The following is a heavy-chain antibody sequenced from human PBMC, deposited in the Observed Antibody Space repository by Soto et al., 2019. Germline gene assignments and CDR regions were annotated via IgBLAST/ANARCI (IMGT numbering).Heavy chain of an antibody. D-gene: IGHD3-10*01. Sequence: PSETLSLTHTVSGGAISTYYWSWIRRPPGGTLEWIGYIYASGATTYNPSLESRVTMSVDMPNNEFSLELTSLTAADTAVYYCARSHSFDGSIYHYYFDFWGQGTLVTVSS. CDR2: IYASGAT. CDR3: ARSHSFDGSIYHYYFDF. V-gene: IGHV4-59*01. CDR1: GGAISTYY. J-gene: IGHJ4*02.